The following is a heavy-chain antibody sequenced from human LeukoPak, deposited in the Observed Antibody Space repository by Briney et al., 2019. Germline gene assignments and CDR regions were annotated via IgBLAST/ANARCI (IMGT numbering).Heavy chain of an antibody. D-gene: IGHD1-26*01. CDR1: GYTFTGYY. J-gene: IGHJ3*02. CDR2: INPNSGGT. Sequence: ASVKVSCTASGYTFTGYYMHWVRQAPGQGLEWMGWINPNSGGTNYAQKFQGRVTMTRDTSISTAYMELSRLRSDDTAVYYCARDTVGATPSAFDIWGQGTMVTVSS. CDR3: ARDTVGATPSAFDI. V-gene: IGHV1-2*02.